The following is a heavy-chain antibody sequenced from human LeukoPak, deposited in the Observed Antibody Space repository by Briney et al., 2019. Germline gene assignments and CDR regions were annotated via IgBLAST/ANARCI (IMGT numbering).Heavy chain of an antibody. J-gene: IGHJ4*02. CDR3: ASRIVGTPDYFDY. D-gene: IGHD1-26*01. CDR2: TSTTGLTI. CDR1: GFTFRDYY. V-gene: IGHV3-11*04. Sequence: GGSLRLSCAASGFTFRDYYMSWIRQAPGKGLEWVSYTSTTGLTIYYADPVNGRFTVSGDNANNSVYLQMNSLRVEDTAVYYCASRIVGTPDYFDYWGQGTLVTVSS.